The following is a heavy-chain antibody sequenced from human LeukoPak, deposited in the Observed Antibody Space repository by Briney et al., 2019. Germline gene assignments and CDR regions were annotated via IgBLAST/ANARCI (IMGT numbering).Heavy chain of an antibody. V-gene: IGHV4-59*08. D-gene: IGHD6-19*01. CDR3: ARTNSGWYYYYYGMDV. CDR2: IYYSGST. Sequence: SETLSLTRTVSGGSISSYYWSWIRQPPGKGLEWIGYIYYSGSTNYNPSLKSRVTISVDTSKSQFSLKLSSVTAADTAVYYCARTNSGWYYYYYGMDVWGQGTTVTVSS. J-gene: IGHJ6*02. CDR1: GGSISSYY.